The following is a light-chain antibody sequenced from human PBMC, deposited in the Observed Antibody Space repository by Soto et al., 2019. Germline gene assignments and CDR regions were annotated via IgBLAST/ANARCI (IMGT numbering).Light chain of an antibody. J-gene: IGKJ1*01. Sequence: IVLTQSPATLSLSPGERATLSCRASQSVSSTYLAWYQQKPGQAPRLLIYGASTRATGIPDRFSGSGSGTDFTLTISRLEPEDFAVYYCQQYGSSGTFGQGTRWIS. CDR3: QQYGSSGT. CDR2: GAS. CDR1: QSVSSTY. V-gene: IGKV3-20*01.